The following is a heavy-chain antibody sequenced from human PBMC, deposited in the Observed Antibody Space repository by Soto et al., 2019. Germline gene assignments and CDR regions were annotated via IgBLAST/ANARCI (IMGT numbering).Heavy chain of an antibody. J-gene: IGHJ5*02. CDR1: GYPFPNYD. Sequence: GASVKVSCQASGYPFPNYDIHWVRQATGQGCEGMGWMNPNSGKTGFAQKFQGRVTRTRNTSISTAYMEVGSLRSEDTAVYYCARGYCSSTSCSNWFDPWGQGTLVTVSS. V-gene: IGHV1-8*01. D-gene: IGHD2-2*01. CDR3: ARGYCSSTSCSNWFDP. CDR2: MNPNSGKT.